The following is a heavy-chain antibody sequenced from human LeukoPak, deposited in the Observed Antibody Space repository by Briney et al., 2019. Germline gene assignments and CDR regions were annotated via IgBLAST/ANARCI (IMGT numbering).Heavy chain of an antibody. Sequence: SETPSLTCTVSGGSISSSNYYWGWTRQPPGKGLEWFGSISYSGGTSYNPSLRSRVSISVDTSKNQFSLKLNSVIAADTAVYYCAREVEYYDSSGYRPHAFDIWGQGTVVTVSS. J-gene: IGHJ3*02. CDR2: ISYSGGT. CDR3: AREVEYYDSSGYRPHAFDI. V-gene: IGHV4-39*02. D-gene: IGHD3-22*01. CDR1: GGSISSSNYY.